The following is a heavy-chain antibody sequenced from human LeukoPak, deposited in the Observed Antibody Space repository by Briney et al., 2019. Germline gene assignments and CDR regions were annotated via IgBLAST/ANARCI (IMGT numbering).Heavy chain of an antibody. CDR2: IYHSGST. V-gene: IGHV4-4*02. J-gene: IGHJ4*02. CDR1: GFSISNNNW. D-gene: IGHD3-10*01. CDR3: ASAGGAYYGSGSYYFDY. Sequence: PSETLSLTCAVSGFSISNNNWWSWVRQPPGKGLEWIGEIYHSGSTNYNPSLKSRVTISLDKSKNQFSLKLSSVTAADTAMYYCASAGGAYYGSGSYYFDYWGQGTLVTVSS.